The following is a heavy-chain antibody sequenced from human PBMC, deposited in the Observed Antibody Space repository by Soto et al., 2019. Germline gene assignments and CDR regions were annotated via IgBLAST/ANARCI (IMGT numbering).Heavy chain of an antibody. J-gene: IGHJ6*01. CDR1: GYSFTSYW. CDR2: IDPSDSYT. CDR3: ARDLRFLEWYYYYGMGV. V-gene: IGHV5-10-1*01. Sequence: GESLKISCKGSGYSFTSYWISWVRQIPGKGLEWMGRIDPSDSYTNYSPSFQGHVTISADKSISTAYLQWSSLKASDTAMYYCARDLRFLEWYYYYGMGVWGKGCTV. D-gene: IGHD3-3*01.